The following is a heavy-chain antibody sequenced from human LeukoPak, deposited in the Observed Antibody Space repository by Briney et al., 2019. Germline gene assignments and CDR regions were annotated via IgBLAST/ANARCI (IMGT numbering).Heavy chain of an antibody. CDR2: ISYDGSNK. CDR1: GFTISSYA. J-gene: IGHJ4*02. V-gene: IGHV3-30*04. CDR3: AREHDYGDYWPLDY. Sequence: GGSLRLSCAASGFTISSYAMHWVRQAPGKGLEWVAVISYDGSNKYYADSVKGRFTISRDNSKNSLYLQMNSLRAEDTAVYYCAREHDYGDYWPLDYWGQGTLVTVSS. D-gene: IGHD4-17*01.